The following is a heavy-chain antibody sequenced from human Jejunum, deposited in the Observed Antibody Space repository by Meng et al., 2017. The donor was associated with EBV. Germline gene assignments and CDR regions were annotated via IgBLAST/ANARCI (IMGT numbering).Heavy chain of an antibody. CDR1: GYDFINSG. D-gene: IGHD5-24*01. J-gene: IGHJ4*02. CDR2: ISVYRGNT. CDR3: ARDRSNSDY. V-gene: IGHV1-18*01. Sequence: QVQLWQAGAEVKKPGASVKVSCKASGYDFINSGISWVRQTPGQGLEWMGWISVYRGNTNYAQRFQDRVTLTTNTSTSTVYMELRSLTSDDTAVYYCARDRSNSDYWGQGTLVTVFS.